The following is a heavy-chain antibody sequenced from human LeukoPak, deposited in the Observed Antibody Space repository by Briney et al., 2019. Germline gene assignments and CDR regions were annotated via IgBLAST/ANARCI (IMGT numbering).Heavy chain of an antibody. CDR2: ISGSGGAT. D-gene: IGHD3-3*01. J-gene: IGHJ6*03. V-gene: IGHV3-23*01. CDR1: GFTVSSNY. CDR3: AKDQRHTYYDFWSGYYLSYMDV. Sequence: PGGSLRLSCAASGFTVSSNYMSWVRQAPGKGLEWVSAISGSGGATYYADSVKGRFTISRDNAKNTLYLQMNSLRAEDTAVYYCAKDQRHTYYDFWSGYYLSYMDVWGKGTTVTVSS.